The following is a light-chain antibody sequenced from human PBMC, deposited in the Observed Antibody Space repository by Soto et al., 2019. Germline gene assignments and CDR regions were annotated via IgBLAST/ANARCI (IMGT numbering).Light chain of an antibody. Sequence: QSVLTHPPSASGTPVQRVTISCSGSSSNIGSNTVNWYQQLPGTAPKLLIYSNNQRPSGVPDRFSGSKSGTSASLAISGLQSEDEADYYCAAWDDSLNGYVFGTGTKLTVL. CDR2: SNN. J-gene: IGLJ1*01. CDR3: AAWDDSLNGYV. V-gene: IGLV1-44*01. CDR1: SSNIGSNT.